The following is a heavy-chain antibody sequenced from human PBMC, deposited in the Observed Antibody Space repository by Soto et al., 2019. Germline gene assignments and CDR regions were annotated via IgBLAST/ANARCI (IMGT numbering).Heavy chain of an antibody. CDR1: GYTFRDFY. CDR2: FNPSSGAT. V-gene: IGHV1-2*02. Sequence: ASVKVSCNASGYTFRDFYIHWVRQAPGQGLEWMGWFNPSSGATKYAQKFQGRVTMTRGTSINTAYMDLSRLKSDDTAVYYCARRVAVADTVWFGPCRELPPVTASS. CDR3: ARRVAVADTVWFGP. J-gene: IGHJ5*02. D-gene: IGHD6-19*01.